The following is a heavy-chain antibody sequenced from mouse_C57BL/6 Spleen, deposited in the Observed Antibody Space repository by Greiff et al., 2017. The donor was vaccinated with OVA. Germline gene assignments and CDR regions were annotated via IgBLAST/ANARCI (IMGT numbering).Heavy chain of an antibody. Sequence: EVQGVESGGGLVQPGGSLKLSCAASGFTFSDYYMYWVRQTPEKRLEWVAYISNGGGSTYYPDTVKGRFAISRDNAKNTLYLQMRRLKSEDTAMYYCARQDYDYDGSMDYWGQGTSVTVSS. CDR1: GFTFSDYY. J-gene: IGHJ4*01. V-gene: IGHV5-12*01. D-gene: IGHD2-4*01. CDR2: ISNGGGST. CDR3: ARQDYDYDGSMDY.